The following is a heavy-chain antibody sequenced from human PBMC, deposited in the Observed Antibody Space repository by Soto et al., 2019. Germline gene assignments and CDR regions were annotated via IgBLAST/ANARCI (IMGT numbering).Heavy chain of an antibody. V-gene: IGHV4-61*01. CDR2: IYYSGST. CDR3: ARAALKSCISTSCSNYYYYYGMDV. J-gene: IGHJ6*02. D-gene: IGHD2-2*01. CDR1: GGNVSGGSYY. Sequence: PSETLSLTCRVAGGNVSGGSYYWSWIQQPPGKGLEWIGYIYYSGSTNYNPSLKSRVTISVDTSKNQFSLKLSSVTAADTAVYYCARAALKSCISTSCSNYYYYYGMDVWGQGTTVTVSS.